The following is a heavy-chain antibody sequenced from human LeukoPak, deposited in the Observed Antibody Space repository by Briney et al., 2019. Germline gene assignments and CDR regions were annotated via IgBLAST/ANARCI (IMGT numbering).Heavy chain of an antibody. Sequence: GGSLRLSCAASGFTVSSNYMSWVRQAPGKGLEWVSVIYSGGSTYYADSVKGRFTISRDNSKNTLYLQMNSLRAEDTAVYYCAREGIVGATTGVFDYWGQGTLVTVSS. J-gene: IGHJ4*02. D-gene: IGHD1-26*01. CDR2: IYSGGST. V-gene: IGHV3-66*01. CDR1: GFTVSSNY. CDR3: AREGIVGATTGVFDY.